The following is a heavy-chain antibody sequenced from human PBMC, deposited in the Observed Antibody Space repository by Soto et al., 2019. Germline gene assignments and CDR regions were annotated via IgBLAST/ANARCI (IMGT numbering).Heavy chain of an antibody. Sequence: PGDPLKISCKGSVYSFTSYCIGWVSQMRGKGLVWMWIIYPGDSDTRYSPSFQGQVTISADKSISTAYLQWSSLKASDTAMYYCASQLERNWFDPWSQGTLVTVSS. CDR1: VYSFTSYC. V-gene: IGHV5-51*01. D-gene: IGHD1-1*01. J-gene: IGHJ5*02. CDR2: IYPGDSDT. CDR3: ASQLERNWFDP.